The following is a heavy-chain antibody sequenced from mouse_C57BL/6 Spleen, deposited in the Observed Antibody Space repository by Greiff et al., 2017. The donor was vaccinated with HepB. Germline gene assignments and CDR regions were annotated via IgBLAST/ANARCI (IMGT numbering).Heavy chain of an antibody. J-gene: IGHJ4*01. Sequence: VQLQQSGAELVRPGASVTLSCKASGYTFTDYEMHWVKQTPVHGLEWIGAIDPETGGTAYNQKFKGKAILTADKSSSTAYMELRSLTSEDSAVYYCTRGVLTVPYAMGYWGQGTSVTVSS. V-gene: IGHV1-15*01. CDR2: IDPETGGT. CDR3: TRGVLTVPYAMGY. CDR1: GYTFTDYE. D-gene: IGHD4-1*01.